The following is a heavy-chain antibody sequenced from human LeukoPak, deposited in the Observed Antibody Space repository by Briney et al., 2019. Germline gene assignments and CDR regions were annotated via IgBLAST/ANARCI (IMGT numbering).Heavy chain of an antibody. CDR1: GGSVSTSSYC. CDR3: ARAVFPGYYYYMDV. V-gene: IGHV4-39*07. CDR2: VCYSGST. D-gene: IGHD1-14*01. J-gene: IGHJ6*03. Sequence: SETLSLTCTVSGGSVSTSSYCWGWIRQPPGKGLEWIGSVCYSGSTYYSPSLKSRVTISVDTSKNQFSLKLSSVTAADTAVYYCARAVFPGYYYYMDVWGKGTTVTVSS.